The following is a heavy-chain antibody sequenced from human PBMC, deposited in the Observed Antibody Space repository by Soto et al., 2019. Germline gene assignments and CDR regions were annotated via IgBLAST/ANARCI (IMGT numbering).Heavy chain of an antibody. CDR2: ISGSGGST. V-gene: IGHV3-23*01. Sequence: PGGSLRLSCAASGFTFSSYAMSWVRQAPGKGLEWVSAISGSGGSTYYADSVKGRLTISRDNSKNTLYLQMNSLRAEDTAVYYCARPYYDILTGKYYYYGMDVWGQGTTVTVSS. CDR3: ARPYYDILTGKYYYYGMDV. J-gene: IGHJ6*02. D-gene: IGHD3-9*01. CDR1: GFTFSSYA.